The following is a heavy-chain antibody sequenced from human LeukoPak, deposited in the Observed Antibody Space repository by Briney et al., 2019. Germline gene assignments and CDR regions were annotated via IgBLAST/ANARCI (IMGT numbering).Heavy chain of an antibody. CDR3: ARHSSDTVTSV. D-gene: IGHD4-17*01. V-gene: IGHV4-39*01. CDR2: IYYSGST. Sequence: SETLSLTCTVSGVSISGSSYYWGWIRQPPGKGLEWIGSIYYSGSTYYNPSLKSRVTISVDTSKNQFSLKLSSVTAADTAVYYCARHSSDTVTSVWGQGTLVTVSS. CDR1: GVSISGSSYY. J-gene: IGHJ4*02.